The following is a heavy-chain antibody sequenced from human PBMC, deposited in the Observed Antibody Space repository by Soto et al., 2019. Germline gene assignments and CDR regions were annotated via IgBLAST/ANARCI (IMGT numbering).Heavy chain of an antibody. V-gene: IGHV3-23*01. CDR1: GYTFSSYA. CDR3: AKDSVLFLDYLYYSYYMDV. D-gene: IGHD4-17*01. Sequence: GGSLRLSCAASGYTFSSYAMSWVRQAPGKGLEWVSAISGSGGSTYYADSVKGRFTISRDNSKNTLYLQMNSLRAEDTAVYYCAKDSVLFLDYLYYSYYMDVWGKGITVTVSS. J-gene: IGHJ6*03. CDR2: ISGSGGST.